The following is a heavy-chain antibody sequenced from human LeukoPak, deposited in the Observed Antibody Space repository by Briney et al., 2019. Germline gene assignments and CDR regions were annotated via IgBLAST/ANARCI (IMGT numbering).Heavy chain of an antibody. J-gene: IGHJ6*02. CDR2: IIPIFGTA. D-gene: IGHD2-2*01. CDR3: ARVSCSSTSCRNYYYYGMDV. CDR1: GGTFSSYA. Sequence: GASVKVSCKASGGTFSSYAISWVRQAPGQGLEWMGGIIPIFGTANYAQKFQGRVTITADESTSTACMELSSLRSEDTAVYYCARVSCSSTSCRNYYYYGMDVWGQGTTVTVSS. V-gene: IGHV1-69*13.